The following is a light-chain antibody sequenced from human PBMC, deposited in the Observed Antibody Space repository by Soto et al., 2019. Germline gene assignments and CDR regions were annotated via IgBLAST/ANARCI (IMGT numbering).Light chain of an antibody. V-gene: IGLV8-61*01. Sequence: QTVVTQEPSLSVSPGGTVTFTCGLSSGSVSTNYYPSWNQQTPGQSPRTLMYSTNTRSSGVPDRFSGSILGNKAALTITGAQADDESDYYCVLYMGSGINVFGGGTQLTVL. CDR3: VLYMGSGINV. CDR2: STN. CDR1: SGSVSTNYY. J-gene: IGLJ7*01.